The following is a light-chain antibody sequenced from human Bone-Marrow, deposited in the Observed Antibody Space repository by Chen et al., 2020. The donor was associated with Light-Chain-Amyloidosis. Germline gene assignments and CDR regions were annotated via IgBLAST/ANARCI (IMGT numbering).Light chain of an antibody. CDR1: NIGATS. CDR3: QVWDRSSERPV. J-gene: IGLJ3*02. Sequence: SYVLTQPYSVSVAPGQTATIAWGGNNIGATSVHWYQQTPGQAPRLVVYDDSDRPSGIPERLSGSNSGNTATLTISRVEAGDEADYYCQVWDRSSERPVFGGGTKLTVL. CDR2: DDS. V-gene: IGLV3-21*02.